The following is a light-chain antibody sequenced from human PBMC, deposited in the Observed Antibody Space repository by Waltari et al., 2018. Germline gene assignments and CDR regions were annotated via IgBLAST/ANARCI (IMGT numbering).Light chain of an antibody. Sequence: DIQMTQSPSSLSASIGDRVTITCRASQNIGKYLNWYQHKPGKAPKLLIYAASSLLSGVPSRFSGSGSGTDFTFTISSLQSEDFAVYYCQHYNNWRTFGQGTKVEF. J-gene: IGKJ1*01. CDR3: QHYNNWRT. CDR2: AAS. CDR1: QNIGKY. V-gene: IGKV1-39*01.